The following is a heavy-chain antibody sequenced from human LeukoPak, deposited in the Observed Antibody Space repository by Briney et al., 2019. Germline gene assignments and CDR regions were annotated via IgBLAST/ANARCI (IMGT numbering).Heavy chain of an antibody. J-gene: IGHJ3*02. CDR1: GGSISPHY. Sequence: SETLSLTCTVSGGSISPHYWSWIRQPPGKGLEWSGDIYYSGTTNYNPSLKSRVTISVDTSKNQFSLNLRSVTTADTAVYFCARETLVTIPGTNAFDIWGQGTMVTVSS. CDR3: ARETLVTIPGTNAFDI. CDR2: IYYSGTT. D-gene: IGHD4-23*01. V-gene: IGHV4-59*11.